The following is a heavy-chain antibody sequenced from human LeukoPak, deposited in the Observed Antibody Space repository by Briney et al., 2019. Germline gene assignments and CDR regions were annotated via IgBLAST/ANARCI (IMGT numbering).Heavy chain of an antibody. Sequence: GGSLRLSCAASGFTFSSYAMSWVRQAPGKGLEWVGRIKRIIDGGTTDYAAPVKGRFTVSRDDSINTLYLQMSSLKTEDTAVYYCAVQGGSCDLRYWGQGTLVTVSS. CDR2: IKRIIDGGTT. D-gene: IGHD2-21*02. J-gene: IGHJ4*02. V-gene: IGHV3-15*01. CDR1: GFTFSSYA. CDR3: AVQGGSCDLRY.